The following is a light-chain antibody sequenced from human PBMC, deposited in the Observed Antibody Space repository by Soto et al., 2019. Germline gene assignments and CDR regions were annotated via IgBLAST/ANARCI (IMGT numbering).Light chain of an antibody. Sequence: QAVVTQAPSASGTPGQRVAISCSGSRSNIGNNFVYWYQQVPGTAPKLLIYRNNQRRSGVPDRFSGSKSGTSASLVISGLRSEDEAEYYCAAWDDSLYGHYVFGTGTKLTVL. CDR1: RSNIGNNF. V-gene: IGLV1-47*01. CDR2: RNN. CDR3: AAWDDSLYGHYV. J-gene: IGLJ1*01.